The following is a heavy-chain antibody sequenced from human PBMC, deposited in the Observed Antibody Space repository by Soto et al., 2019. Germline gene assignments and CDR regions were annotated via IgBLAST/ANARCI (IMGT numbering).Heavy chain of an antibody. CDR3: ANNIRYHRCFDS. J-gene: IGHJ3*02. CDR2: INHSGST. Sequence: QVQLQQWGAGLLKPSETLSLTCAVYGVSFSGYYWSWIRKPPGKGLEWIGEINHSGSTNYNPSPMSRVTISVYPSKNQYSLKASSVTAAVAAVYYCANNIRYHRCFDSWGQGTMVTVSS. V-gene: IGHV4-34*01. D-gene: IGHD3-9*01. CDR1: GVSFSGYY.